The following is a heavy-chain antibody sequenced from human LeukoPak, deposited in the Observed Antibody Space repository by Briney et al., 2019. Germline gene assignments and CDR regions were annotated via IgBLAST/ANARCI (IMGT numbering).Heavy chain of an antibody. D-gene: IGHD3-3*01. J-gene: IGHJ4*02. CDR1: GFTFSDYY. Sequence: GASLRLSCAASGFTFSDYYMSWIRQAPGKGLEWVSYISSSGSTIYYPASVNGRFTISRDNANTSLYLQMNRLRAEDTAVYYCATSVRFLEWLLPFGYWGQGTLVTVSS. V-gene: IGHV3-11*04. CDR2: ISSSGSTI. CDR3: ATSVRFLEWLLPFGY.